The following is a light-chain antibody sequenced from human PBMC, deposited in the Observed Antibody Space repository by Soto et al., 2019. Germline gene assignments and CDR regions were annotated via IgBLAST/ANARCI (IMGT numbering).Light chain of an antibody. CDR2: GAS. CDR1: QSVSSN. V-gene: IGKV3-15*01. J-gene: IGKJ5*01. Sequence: PAVSTAEIQTLAWSDRQSVSSNLAWYQQKPGQAPRLLMYGASTSGTGFPARFSGSASGTDLTPTISSLESEVLAGYYRQQSSTWPPAITLAPGTRLAIK. CDR3: QQSSTWPPAIT.